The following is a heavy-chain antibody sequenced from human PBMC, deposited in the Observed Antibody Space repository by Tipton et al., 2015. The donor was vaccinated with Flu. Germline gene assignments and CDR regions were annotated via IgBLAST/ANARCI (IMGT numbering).Heavy chain of an antibody. J-gene: IGHJ1*01. D-gene: IGHD3-22*01. CDR3: AGWDSSAYYWGAGPAYFHH. V-gene: IGHV3-23*01. Sequence: CAASGFTFSNYAMNWVRQAPGKGLEWVSMITGSGGNTYYADSVKGRFAISRDNSKNTLYLQMNTLRVEDTAVYYCAGWDSSAYYWGAGPAYFHHWGQGTLVTVSS. CDR1: GFTFSNYA. CDR2: ITGSGGNT.